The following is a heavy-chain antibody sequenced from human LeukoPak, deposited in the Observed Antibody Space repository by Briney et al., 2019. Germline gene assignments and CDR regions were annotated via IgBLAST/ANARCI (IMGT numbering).Heavy chain of an antibody. J-gene: IGHJ6*02. CDR2: LYSSGST. Sequence: PGGSLRLSCAASGFTVSSNYMSWVRQAPGKGLEWASLLYSSGSTYYADSVKGRFTISRDNSKNTLYLQMNSLRAEDTAVYYCASRDKGYYYGMDVWGQGTTVTVSS. V-gene: IGHV3-66*01. CDR3: ASRDKGYYYGMDV. CDR1: GFTVSSNY. D-gene: IGHD5-24*01.